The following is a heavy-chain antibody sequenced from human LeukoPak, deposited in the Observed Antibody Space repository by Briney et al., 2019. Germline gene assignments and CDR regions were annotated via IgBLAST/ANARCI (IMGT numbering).Heavy chain of an antibody. CDR2: IYSGGNT. D-gene: IGHD3-22*01. J-gene: IGHJ4*02. V-gene: IGHV3-53*01. Sequence: GGSLRLSCAVSGFTVSANYMSWVRQAPGKGLEWVSVIYSGGNTYYADSVKGRFTISRDNAKNSLYLQMNSLRAEDTAVYYCARDHYYDSSGYYNYWGQGTLVTVSS. CDR1: GFTVSANY. CDR3: ARDHYYDSSGYYNY.